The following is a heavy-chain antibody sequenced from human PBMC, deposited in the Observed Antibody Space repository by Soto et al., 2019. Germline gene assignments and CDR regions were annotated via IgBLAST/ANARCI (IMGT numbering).Heavy chain of an antibody. Sequence: QVQLQESGPGLVKPSQTLSLTCTVSGGSISSGDYYWSWIRQPPGKGLEGIGYIYYSGSTYYNPSLRSRVTLSVDTSNNQFSRKLSSVTAADTAVYYCAREPLTYYDILTGYYKGLRSYYFDYWGQGTLVTVSS. D-gene: IGHD3-9*01. J-gene: IGHJ4*02. V-gene: IGHV4-30-4*01. CDR2: IYYSGST. CDR1: GGSISSGDYY. CDR3: AREPLTYYDILTGYYKGLRSYYFDY.